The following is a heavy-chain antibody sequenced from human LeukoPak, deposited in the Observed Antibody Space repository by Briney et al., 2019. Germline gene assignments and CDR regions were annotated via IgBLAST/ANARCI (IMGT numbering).Heavy chain of an antibody. Sequence: GESLKISCKASGYSFSNYYIAWVRQMPGKGLEWMGIIYPGDSETTYSPSFQGQVTISADKSLTTIYLQWSSLKASDTAMYYCARGKGYCSADSCYFYDFWGQGTLVTVSS. J-gene: IGHJ4*02. CDR3: ARGKGYCSADSCYFYDF. V-gene: IGHV5-51*01. D-gene: IGHD2-15*01. CDR2: IYPGDSET. CDR1: GYSFSNYY.